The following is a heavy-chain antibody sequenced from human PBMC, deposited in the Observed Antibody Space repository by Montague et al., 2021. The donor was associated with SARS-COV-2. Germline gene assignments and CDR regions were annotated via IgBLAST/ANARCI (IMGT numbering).Heavy chain of an antibody. J-gene: IGHJ4*02. Sequence: SETLSLTCTVSGGSISSYYWSWNRQPPGKGLEWIGYIYYSGSTNYNPSLKSRVTISVDTSKNQFSLKLSSVTAADTAVYYCASQVPDFWSGIDYWGQGTLVTVSS. V-gene: IGHV4-59*01. CDR2: IYYSGST. D-gene: IGHD3-3*01. CDR1: GGSISSYY. CDR3: ASQVPDFWSGIDY.